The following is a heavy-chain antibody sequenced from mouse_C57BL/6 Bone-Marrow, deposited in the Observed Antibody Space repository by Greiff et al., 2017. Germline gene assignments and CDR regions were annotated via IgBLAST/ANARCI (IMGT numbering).Heavy chain of an antibody. CDR3: ARSVLTFDY. Sequence: QVQLQQPGAELVKPGASVKLSCKASGYTFTSYWMHWVKQRPGRGLEWIGRIDPNGGGTKYNEKFKSKATLTVDKPSSTAYMQLSILTSEDSAVYYCARSVLTFDYWGQGTTLTVSS. J-gene: IGHJ2*01. D-gene: IGHD4-1*01. CDR2: IDPNGGGT. V-gene: IGHV1-72*01. CDR1: GYTFTSYW.